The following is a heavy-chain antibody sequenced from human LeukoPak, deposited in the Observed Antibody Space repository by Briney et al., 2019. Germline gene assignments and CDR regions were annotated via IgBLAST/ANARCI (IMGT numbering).Heavy chain of an antibody. D-gene: IGHD2/OR15-2a*01. CDR3: AREGPRGNSQFDY. CDR1: GFTFSTYW. V-gene: IGHV3-74*01. CDR2: IKSDGSDT. J-gene: IGHJ4*02. Sequence: GGSLRLSCAASGFTFSTYWMHWVRQAPREGLVWVSRIKSDGSDTSYADSVKGRLTISRDNSKNTLYLQMNSLRAEDTAIYYCAREGPRGNSQFDYWGQGTLVTVSS.